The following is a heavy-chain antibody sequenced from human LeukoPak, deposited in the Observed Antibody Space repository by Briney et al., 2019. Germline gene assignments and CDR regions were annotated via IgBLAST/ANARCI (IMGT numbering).Heavy chain of an antibody. D-gene: IGHD3-10*01. CDR3: ARDRSSGSYYLGDA. Sequence: ASVKVSCKASGGTFSSYAISWVRQAPGQGLEWMGGIIPIFGTANYAQKFQGRVTITADESTSTAYMELSSLRSEDTAVYYCARDRSSGSYYLGDAWGKGTTVTVSS. CDR2: IIPIFGTA. J-gene: IGHJ6*04. V-gene: IGHV1-69*13. CDR1: GGTFSSYA.